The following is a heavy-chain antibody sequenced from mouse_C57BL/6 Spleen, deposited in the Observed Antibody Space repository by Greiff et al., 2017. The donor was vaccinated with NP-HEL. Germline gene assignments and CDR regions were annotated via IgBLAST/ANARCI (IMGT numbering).Heavy chain of an antibody. CDR2: IDPDTGGT. J-gene: IGHJ2*01. CDR3: TRRYYGSSHFDY. CDR1: GYTFTDYE. D-gene: IGHD1-1*01. Sequence: QVQLQQSGAELVRPGASVTLSCKASGYTFTDYEMHWVKQTPVHGLEWIGAIDPDTGGTAYNQKFKGKAILTADKSSSTASMELRSLTSEDSAVYYCTRRYYGSSHFDYWGKGTTLTVSS. V-gene: IGHV1-15*01.